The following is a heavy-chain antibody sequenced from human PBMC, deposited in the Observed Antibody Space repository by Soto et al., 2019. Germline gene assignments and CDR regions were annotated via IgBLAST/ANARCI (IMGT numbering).Heavy chain of an antibody. J-gene: IGHJ4*02. V-gene: IGHV3-30-3*01. CDR1: GSTFSSYA. Sequence: PGGSLRLSCAPSGSTFSSYAMHWVRQAPGKGLEWVAVISYDGSNKYYAASVKGRFTISRDNSKNTLYLQMNSLRAEDTAVYYCARGLLGFDYWGQGTLVTVTS. D-gene: IGHD2-15*01. CDR2: ISYDGSNK. CDR3: ARGLLGFDY.